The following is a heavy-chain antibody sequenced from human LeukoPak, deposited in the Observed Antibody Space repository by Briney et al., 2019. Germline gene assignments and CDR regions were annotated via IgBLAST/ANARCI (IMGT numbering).Heavy chain of an antibody. CDR1: GFTFSSYE. Sequence: GGSLRLSCVASGFTFSSYEMNWVRQAPGKGLEWVSYISSRGTTIPYADSVKGRFTISRDNAKNSLYLQMNSLRAEDTAMYYCAREVTGLSAVVTHRFDAWGQGTLVTVSS. D-gene: IGHD4-23*01. V-gene: IGHV3-48*03. CDR2: ISSRGTTI. J-gene: IGHJ5*02. CDR3: AREVTGLSAVVTHRFDA.